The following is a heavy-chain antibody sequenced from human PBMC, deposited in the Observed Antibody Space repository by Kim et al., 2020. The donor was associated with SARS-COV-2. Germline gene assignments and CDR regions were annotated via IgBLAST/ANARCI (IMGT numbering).Heavy chain of an antibody. Sequence: ADSVKGRFTISRNNSKNTLYLQMNSLRAEDTAVYYCAKQKGPTHYYGMDVWGQGTTVTVSS. CDR3: AKQKGPTHYYGMDV. V-gene: IGHV3-23*01. J-gene: IGHJ6*02.